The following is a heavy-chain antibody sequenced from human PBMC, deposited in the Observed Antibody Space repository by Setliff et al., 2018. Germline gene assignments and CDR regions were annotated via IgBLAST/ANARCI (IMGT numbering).Heavy chain of an antibody. CDR3: ARDLKLLLRSLDAFEM. CDR1: GFTFSSYG. V-gene: IGHV3-33*01. D-gene: IGHD2-15*01. J-gene: IGHJ3*02. Sequence: HPGGSLRLSCVASGFTFSSYGMHWVRQAPGKGLEWVAVIWFDGTGKYYIDSVKGRFTISRDNSKNTLYLQMNSLRAEDTAVYYCARDLKLLLRSLDAFEMWGQGTMVTVSS. CDR2: IWFDGTGK.